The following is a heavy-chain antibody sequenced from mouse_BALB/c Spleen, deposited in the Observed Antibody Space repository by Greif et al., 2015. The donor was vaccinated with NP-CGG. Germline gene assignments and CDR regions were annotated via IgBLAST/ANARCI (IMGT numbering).Heavy chain of an antibody. J-gene: IGHJ4*01. D-gene: IGHD1-1*02. V-gene: IGHV1S81*02. CDR2: INPSNGGT. CDR1: GCTFTSYY. CDR3: TRYGGLDHFCAMDY. Sequence: VQLQQSGAELVKPGASVKLSCKASGCTFTSYYMYWVKQRPGQGLEWIGGINPSNGGTNFNEKFKSKATLTVYKSSSTAYMQPSSLTSEDSAVYYCTRYGGLDHFCAMDYWGQGTSVTVSS.